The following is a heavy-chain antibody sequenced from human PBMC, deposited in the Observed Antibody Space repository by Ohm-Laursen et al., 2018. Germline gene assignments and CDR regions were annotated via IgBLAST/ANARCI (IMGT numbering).Heavy chain of an antibody. D-gene: IGHD3-10*01. Sequence: SLRLSCTASGFTFDDYAMHWVRQAPGKGLEWVSGISWNSGTIDYADSVKGRFTTSRDNAKNSLYLQMNSLRVEDTALYYCAKDMSRPGGGGNMDVWGQGTTVTVSS. CDR1: GFTFDDYA. V-gene: IGHV3-9*01. CDR3: AKDMSRPGGGGNMDV. CDR2: ISWNSGTI. J-gene: IGHJ6*02.